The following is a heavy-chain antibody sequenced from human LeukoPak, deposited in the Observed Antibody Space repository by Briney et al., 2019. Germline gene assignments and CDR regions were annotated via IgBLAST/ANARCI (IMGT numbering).Heavy chain of an antibody. CDR3: ARKTPKDTAMVGPYYYCYMDV. J-gene: IGHJ6*03. CDR1: GYTFTSYG. V-gene: IGHV1-18*01. CDR2: ISAYNGNT. Sequence: VASVKVSCKASGYTFTSYGISWVRQAPGQGPEWMGWISAYNGNTNYAQKLQGRVAMTTDTSTSTAYMELRSLRSDDTAVYYCARKTPKDTAMVGPYYYCYMDVWGKGTTVTVSS. D-gene: IGHD5-18*01.